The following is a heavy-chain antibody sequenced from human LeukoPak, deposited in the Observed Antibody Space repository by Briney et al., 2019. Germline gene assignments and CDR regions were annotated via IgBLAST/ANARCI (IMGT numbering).Heavy chain of an antibody. J-gene: IGHJ4*02. D-gene: IGHD3-10*01. CDR2: ISGSGGST. Sequence: GRSLRLSCAASGFTFSSYAMSWVRQAPGKGLEWVSAISGSGGSTYYADSVKGRFTISRDNSKNTLYLQMNSLRAEDTAVYYCAKDGEARFGELLSIFLTYWGQGTLVTVSS. V-gene: IGHV3-23*01. CDR3: AKDGEARFGELLSIFLTY. CDR1: GFTFSSYA.